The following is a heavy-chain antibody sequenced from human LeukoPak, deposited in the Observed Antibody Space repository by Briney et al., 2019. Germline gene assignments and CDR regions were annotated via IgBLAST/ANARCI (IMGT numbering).Heavy chain of an antibody. Sequence: ASVKVSCKASGYTFTSYGIGWVRQAPGQGLEWMGWISAYNGNTNYAQKLQGRVTMTTDTSTSTAYMELRSLRSDDTAVYYCARDGWVSSWYLAVAGTLASKIDYWGQGTLVTVSS. V-gene: IGHV1-18*01. CDR3: ARDGWVSSWYLAVAGTLASKIDY. CDR1: GYTFTSYG. CDR2: ISAYNGNT. J-gene: IGHJ4*02. D-gene: IGHD6-19*01.